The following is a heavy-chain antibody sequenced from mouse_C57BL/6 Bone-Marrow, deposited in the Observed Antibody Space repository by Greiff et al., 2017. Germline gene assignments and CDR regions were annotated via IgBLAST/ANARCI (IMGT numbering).Heavy chain of an antibody. CDR2: IYPGNSDT. CDR3: ARSSYWYFDV. CDR1: GYTFTSYW. Sequence: EVQLQQSGTVLARPGASVKMSCKTSGYTFTSYWMHWVKQRPGQGLEWIGAIYPGNSDTSYNQKFKGKAKLTADKSSSTAYMQLSSLTSEDSAVYFCARSSYWYFDVWGTGTTVTVSS. D-gene: IGHD1-1*01. V-gene: IGHV1-5*01. J-gene: IGHJ1*03.